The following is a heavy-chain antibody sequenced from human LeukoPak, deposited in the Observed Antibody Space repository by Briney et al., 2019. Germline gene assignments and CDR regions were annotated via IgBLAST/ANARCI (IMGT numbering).Heavy chain of an antibody. CDR2: ISSSGSTI. D-gene: IGHD6-19*01. CDR1: GFTFSSYE. CDR3: ARGSSGWYTPLLFDY. V-gene: IGHV3-48*03. J-gene: IGHJ4*02. Sequence: GGSLRLSCAASGFTFSSYEMNWVRQAPGKGLEWVSYISSSGSTIYYADSVKGRFIISRDNAKNSLYLQMNSLRAEDTAVYYCARGSSGWYTPLLFDYWGQGTLVTVSS.